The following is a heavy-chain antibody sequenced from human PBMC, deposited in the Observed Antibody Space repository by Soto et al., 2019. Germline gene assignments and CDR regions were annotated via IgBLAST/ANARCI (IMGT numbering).Heavy chain of an antibody. CDR3: ARATVVNPSYFDL. CDR2: INPNSGGK. D-gene: IGHD4-17*01. J-gene: IGHJ2*01. V-gene: IGHV1-2*04. CDR1: GYTFTGYY. Sequence: QVQLVQSGAEVKKPGASVKVSCKASGYTFTGYYMHWVRQAPGQGLEWMGWINPNSGGKNYAQKYQGWVSMTMDTSISTAYMELSRLRSDDTAVYYCARATVVNPSYFDLWGRGTLVTVSS.